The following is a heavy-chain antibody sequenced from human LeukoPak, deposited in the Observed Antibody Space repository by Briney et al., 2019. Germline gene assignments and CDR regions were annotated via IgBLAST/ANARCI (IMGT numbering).Heavy chain of an antibody. Sequence: SETLSLTCTVSDGSISSYYWSWIRQPPGKGLEWIGYIFYSGSTAYNPSLKSRVTISVDKSKNQFSLKLGSVTAADTAVYYCARAGAWQIDPWGQGTLVTVSS. CDR3: ARAGAWQIDP. V-gene: IGHV4-59*01. CDR2: IFYSGST. CDR1: DGSISSYY. D-gene: IGHD3-10*01. J-gene: IGHJ5*02.